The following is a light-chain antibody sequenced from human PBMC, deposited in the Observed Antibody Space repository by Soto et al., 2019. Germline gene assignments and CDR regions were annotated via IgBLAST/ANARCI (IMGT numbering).Light chain of an antibody. CDR3: QQYDSSPRT. J-gene: IGKJ1*01. V-gene: IGKV3-20*01. CDR2: GAS. CDR1: QSISSSY. Sequence: EIVLTQSPGTLSLSPGERATLSCRASQSISSSYLAWYQQKPGQAPRLLIYGASSRATGIPDRFSGSGSGTDLTITINRLEPEDFEVYYCQQYDSSPRTFGQGTKVDIK.